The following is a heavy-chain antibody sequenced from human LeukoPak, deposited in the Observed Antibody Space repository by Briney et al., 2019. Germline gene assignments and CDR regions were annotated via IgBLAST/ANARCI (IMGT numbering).Heavy chain of an antibody. D-gene: IGHD4-11*01. V-gene: IGHV1-18*04. CDR3: ARGLQIGFLEY. Sequence: ASVKVSCKASGYTFTGYYMHWVRQAPGQGLEWMGWISAYNGNINYAQKLQGRVTLTTDTSTSTAYMDLRSLTSDDTAVYYCARGLQIGFLEYWGQGTLVTVSS. J-gene: IGHJ4*02. CDR1: GYTFTGYY. CDR2: ISAYNGNI.